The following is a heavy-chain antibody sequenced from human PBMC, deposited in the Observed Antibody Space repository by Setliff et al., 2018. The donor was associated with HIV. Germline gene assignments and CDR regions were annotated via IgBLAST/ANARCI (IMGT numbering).Heavy chain of an antibody. Sequence: SETLSLTCTISDGSIRNNYWSWIRQPPGKGPEWIGCILTSGGTNNNPSLKSRVSISVDTSKNQLSLKLSPVTAADTAVYYCVRHYYESGGYYMPFLAAFDIWGQGTVVTVSS. V-gene: IGHV4-4*08. CDR2: ILTSGGT. D-gene: IGHD3-22*01. CDR1: DGSIRNNY. J-gene: IGHJ3*02. CDR3: VRHYYESGGYYMPFLAAFDI.